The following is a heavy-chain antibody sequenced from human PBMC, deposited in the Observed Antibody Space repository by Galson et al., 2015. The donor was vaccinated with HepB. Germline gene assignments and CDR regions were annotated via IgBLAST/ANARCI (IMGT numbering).Heavy chain of an antibody. CDR3: AKGDGDYLFTNPIFDY. V-gene: IGHV3-21*01. J-gene: IGHJ4*02. CDR1: GFTFSSYS. Sequence: SLRLSCAASGFTFSSYSMNWVRQAPGKGLEWVSSISSSSSYIYYADSVKGRFTISRDNSKNTLYLQMNSLRAEDTAVYYCAKGDGDYLFTNPIFDYWGQGTLVTVSS. CDR2: ISSSSSYI. D-gene: IGHD4-17*01.